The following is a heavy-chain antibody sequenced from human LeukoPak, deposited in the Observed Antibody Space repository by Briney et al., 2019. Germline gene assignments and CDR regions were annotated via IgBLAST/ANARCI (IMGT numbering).Heavy chain of an antibody. Sequence: SETLSLTCTVSGGSISSSSYYWGWIRQPPGKGLEWIGSIYYSGSTYYNPSLKSRVTMSVDTSKNQFSLKLSSVTAADTAVYYCARGLVYCSSTSCPKDDAFDIWGQGTMVTVSS. CDR3: ARGLVYCSSTSCPKDDAFDI. D-gene: IGHD2-2*01. CDR2: IYYSGST. J-gene: IGHJ3*02. CDR1: GGSISSSSYY. V-gene: IGHV4-39*07.